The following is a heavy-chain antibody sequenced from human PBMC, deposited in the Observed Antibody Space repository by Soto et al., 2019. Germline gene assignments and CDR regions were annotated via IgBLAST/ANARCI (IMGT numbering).Heavy chain of an antibody. V-gene: IGHV1-46*01. CDR2: INPSGGST. CDR1: GYNFTSYY. J-gene: IGHJ3*02. CDR3: AREDHDSSLKDAFDI. D-gene: IGHD3-22*01. Sequence: ASVKVSCKASGYNFTSYYMHWVRQAPGQGLEWMGIINPSGGSTSYAQKFQGRVTMTRDTSTSTVYMELSSLRSEDTAVYYCAREDHDSSLKDAFDIWGQGTMVTVSS.